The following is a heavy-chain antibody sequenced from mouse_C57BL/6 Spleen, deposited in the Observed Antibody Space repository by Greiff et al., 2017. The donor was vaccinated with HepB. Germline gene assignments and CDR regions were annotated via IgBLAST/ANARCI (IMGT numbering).Heavy chain of an antibody. CDR3: ARYRGVVATDYAKDY. D-gene: IGHD1-1*01. CDR2: IRNKANGYTT. CDR1: GFTFTDYY. V-gene: IGHV7-3*01. Sequence: VQLKQSGGGLVQPGGSLSLSCAASGFTFTDYYMSWVRQPPGKALEWLGFIRNKANGYTTEYSASVKGRFTISRDNSQSILYLQMNALRAEDSATYYCARYRGVVATDYAKDYWGHGTSVTVSS. J-gene: IGHJ4*01.